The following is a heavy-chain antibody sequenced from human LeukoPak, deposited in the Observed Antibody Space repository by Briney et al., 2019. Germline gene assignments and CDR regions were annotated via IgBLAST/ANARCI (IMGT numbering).Heavy chain of an antibody. CDR3: ARGHYQLS. D-gene: IGHD2-2*01. V-gene: IGHV3-7*01. Sequence: GGSLRLSCAGSGFTFSNYAMTWVRQAPGKGLEWVASIKEEGSEKHYVDSVKGRFTISRDNAKNSLYLQMNGLRAEDTAVYYCARGHYQLSWGQGILVTVSS. CDR1: GFTFSNYA. CDR2: IKEEGSEK. J-gene: IGHJ5*02.